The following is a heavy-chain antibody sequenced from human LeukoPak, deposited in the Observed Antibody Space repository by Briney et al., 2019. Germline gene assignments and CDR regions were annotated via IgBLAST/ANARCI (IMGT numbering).Heavy chain of an antibody. J-gene: IGHJ4*02. Sequence: GGSLRLSCAASGFTFSSYAMSWVRQAPGKGLEWVADIKQDGSKEYYVDSVRGRFTISRDNAKNSLYLQMNSLRAEDTAVYYCARDFGDKNDWYHDYWGQGTLVTVSS. D-gene: IGHD3-10*01. V-gene: IGHV3-7*01. CDR1: GFTFSSYA. CDR2: IKQDGSKE. CDR3: ARDFGDKNDWYHDY.